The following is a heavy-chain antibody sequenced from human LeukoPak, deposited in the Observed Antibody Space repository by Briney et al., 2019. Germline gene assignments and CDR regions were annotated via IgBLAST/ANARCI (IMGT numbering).Heavy chain of an antibody. D-gene: IGHD3-22*01. Sequence: PSQTLSLTCTVSSGSISSGSYYWSWIRQPAGKGLEWIGRIYTSGNTNYNPSLKSRVTISVDTSKNQFSLRLSSVTAADTAVYYCARGYYDNSLHLWGQGTLVTVSS. CDR1: SGSISSGSYY. J-gene: IGHJ3*01. CDR2: IYTSGNT. CDR3: ARGYYDNSLHL. V-gene: IGHV4-61*02.